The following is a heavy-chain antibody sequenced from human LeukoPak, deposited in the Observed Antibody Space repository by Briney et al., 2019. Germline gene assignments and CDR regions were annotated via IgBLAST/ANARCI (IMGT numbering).Heavy chain of an antibody. CDR2: IYYSGST. D-gene: IGHD6-6*01. CDR1: GGSISSSSYY. J-gene: IGHJ2*01. V-gene: IGHV4-39*01. CDR3: ARAYNRSSYFDL. Sequence: SETLSLTCTVSGGSISSSSYYWGWIRQPPGKGLEWIGSIYYSGSTYYNPSLKSRVTISVDTSKNQFSLKLSSVTAADTAVYYCARAYNRSSYFDLWGRGTLVTVSS.